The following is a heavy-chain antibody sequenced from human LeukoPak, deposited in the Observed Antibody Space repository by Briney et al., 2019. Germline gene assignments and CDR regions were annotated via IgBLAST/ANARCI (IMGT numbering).Heavy chain of an antibody. D-gene: IGHD3-3*01. V-gene: IGHV3-15*01. J-gene: IGHJ4*02. Sequence: PGGSLRLSCAASGFTFSNAWMSWVRQAPGKGLEWVGRIKSKTDGGTTDYAALVKGRFTISRDDSKNTLYLQMNSLKTEDTAVYYCTLGDFWSGYSNFDYWGQGTLVTVSS. CDR2: IKSKTDGGTT. CDR3: TLGDFWSGYSNFDY. CDR1: GFTFSNAW.